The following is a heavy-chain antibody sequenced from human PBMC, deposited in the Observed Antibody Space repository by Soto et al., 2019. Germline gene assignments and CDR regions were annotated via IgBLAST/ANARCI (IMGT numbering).Heavy chain of an antibody. CDR2: ISGSGGST. CDR3: AKAANYYDSSGYPLDY. Sequence: AGGSLRLSCAASGFTFSSYAMSWVRQAPGKGLEWVSAISGSGGSTYYADSVKGRFTISRDNSKNTLYLQMNSLRAEDTAVYYCAKAANYYDSSGYPLDYWGQGTLVTVSS. J-gene: IGHJ4*02. D-gene: IGHD3-22*01. V-gene: IGHV3-23*01. CDR1: GFTFSSYA.